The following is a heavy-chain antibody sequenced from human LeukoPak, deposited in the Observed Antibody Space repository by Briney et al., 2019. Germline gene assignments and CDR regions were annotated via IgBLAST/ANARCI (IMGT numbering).Heavy chain of an antibody. CDR2: ISGSGGRT. CDR1: GFTFRCYA. Sequence: GSLRLPCAASGFTFRCYAMTWVRQAPGKGLEWVAVISGSGGRTYYADSVKGRFTISRDNSKNTLYLQMSSLRAEDTAVYYCAKDRGGGNLDFDYWGEGTLVTVSS. D-gene: IGHD2-15*01. J-gene: IGHJ4*02. V-gene: IGHV3-23*01. CDR3: AKDRGGGNLDFDY.